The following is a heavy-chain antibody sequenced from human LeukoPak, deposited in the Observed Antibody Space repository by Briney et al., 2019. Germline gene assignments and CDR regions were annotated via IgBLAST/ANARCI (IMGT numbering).Heavy chain of an antibody. Sequence: ASVKVSCKASGYTLTELSMHWVRQAPGKGLEWMGGFDPEDGETIYAQKFQGRVTMTEDTSTDTAYMELSSLRSEDTAVYYCATEGILYSNYDYWGQGTLVTVSS. CDR1: GYTLTELS. CDR2: FDPEDGET. J-gene: IGHJ4*02. V-gene: IGHV1-24*01. CDR3: ATEGILYSNYDY. D-gene: IGHD4-11*01.